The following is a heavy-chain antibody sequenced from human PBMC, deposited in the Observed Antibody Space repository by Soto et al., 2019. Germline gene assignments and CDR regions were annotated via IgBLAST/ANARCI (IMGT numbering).Heavy chain of an antibody. CDR1: GFPFGAHG. CDR3: AKDTNWLENYFDP. V-gene: IGHV3-23*01. D-gene: IGHD3-9*01. J-gene: IGHJ5*02. Sequence: PGGSLRLSCAASGFPFGAHGMAWVRQSPGKGLQWVSSISVSGAVTYYIESVKGRFTISRDNSEHTLYLQMNNLEADDTAIYYCAKDTNWLENYFDPWGPGLLVTVSS. CDR2: ISVSGAVT.